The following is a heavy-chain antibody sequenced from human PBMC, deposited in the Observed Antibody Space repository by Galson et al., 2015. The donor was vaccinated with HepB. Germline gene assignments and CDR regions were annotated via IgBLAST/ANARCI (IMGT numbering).Heavy chain of an antibody. CDR3: ARSRRDYIWGSYRIPEDY. J-gene: IGHJ4*02. CDR1: GYTFTSYG. D-gene: IGHD3-16*02. V-gene: IGHV1-18*01. CDR2: ISAYNGNT. Sequence: SVKVSCKASGYTFTSYGISWVRQAPGQGLEWMGWISAYNGNTNYAQKLQGRVTMTTDTSTSTAYMELRSLRSDDTAVYYCARSRRDYIWGSYRIPEDYWGQGTLVTVSS.